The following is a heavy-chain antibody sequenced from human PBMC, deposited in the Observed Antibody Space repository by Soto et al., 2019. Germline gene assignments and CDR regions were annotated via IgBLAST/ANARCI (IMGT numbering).Heavy chain of an antibody. CDR1: NGSISTTSYN. CDR3: ARHGSF. D-gene: IGHD3-16*02. V-gene: IGHV4-39*01. J-gene: IGHJ4*02. Sequence: QMQLQESGPGLVKPSETLSLTCTVSNGSISTTSYNWGWIRQSPGKGLEWIGTIFYTETTSYNPSLKSRVTITVDTSNNQFSLKLASVTDADTAVYYCARHGSFWGQGILVVVSS. CDR2: IFYTETT.